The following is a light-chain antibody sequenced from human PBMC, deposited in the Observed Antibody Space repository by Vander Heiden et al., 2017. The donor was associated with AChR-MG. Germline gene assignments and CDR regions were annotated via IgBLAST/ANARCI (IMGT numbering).Light chain of an antibody. J-gene: IGLJ2*01. V-gene: IGLV2-11*01. Sequence: QSALSQPLSVSGSPGQSVTISCAVTSSDVGGYNYVSWYQQHTGKAPKLMIYDVSKRPSGVPDRFSGSKSGNTASLTISGLQAEDEADYYCCSYAGSYTVVFGGGTKLTVL. CDR3: CSYAGSYTVV. CDR2: DVS. CDR1: SSDVGGYNY.